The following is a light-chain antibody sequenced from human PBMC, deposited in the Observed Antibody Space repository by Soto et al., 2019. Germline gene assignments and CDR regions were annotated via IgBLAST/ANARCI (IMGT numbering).Light chain of an antibody. CDR1: QSVLYGSTSC. CDR2: WAS. CDR3: QQYFRTPYT. J-gene: IGKJ2*01. V-gene: IGKV4-1*01. Sequence: ILMTQSPDSLAVSLGERATIHCKSRQSVLYGSTSCLAWYQQKPGQPPKLLIYWASIRESGVPDRFSGSGSGTDFTLAISSLQAEDVAVYYCQQYFRTPYTFGQGTKLEIE.